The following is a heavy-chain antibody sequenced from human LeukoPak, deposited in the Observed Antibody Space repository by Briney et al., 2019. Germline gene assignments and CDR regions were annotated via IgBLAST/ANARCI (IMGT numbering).Heavy chain of an antibody. V-gene: IGHV3-74*01. Sequence: GESLRLSCAASGFTFSRYLMHWVRQAPGEGLVWVSRIDEHGTTIDYADSVRDRFTISRDNAKNTLYLHMNSLRAEDTAMYYCARDVGGAGSHWGQGSLVTVSS. D-gene: IGHD3-10*01. CDR1: GFTFSRYL. CDR3: ARDVGGAGSH. J-gene: IGHJ4*02. CDR2: IDEHGTTI.